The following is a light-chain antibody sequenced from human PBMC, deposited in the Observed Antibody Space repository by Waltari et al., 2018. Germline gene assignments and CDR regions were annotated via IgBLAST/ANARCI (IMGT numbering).Light chain of an antibody. CDR2: SAY. CDR1: QSITTY. CDR3: QQTDSVPRVLFT. V-gene: IGKV1-39*01. Sequence: SQSPYSLSASVGERVTVTCRASQSITTYLSWYHQRAGEAPKLLIHSAYTLQSRVPARVSGSRPGTDFTLTISSLKPEDAATYEWQQTDSVPRVLFTFGPGTKVEIK. J-gene: IGKJ3*01.